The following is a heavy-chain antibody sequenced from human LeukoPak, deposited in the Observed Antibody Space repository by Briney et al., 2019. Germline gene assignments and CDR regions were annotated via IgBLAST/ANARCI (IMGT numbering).Heavy chain of an antibody. CDR1: GGSISSGGYY. CDR2: IYYSGST. J-gene: IGHJ5*02. CDR3: ARGQLLFVNWFGP. D-gene: IGHD2-2*01. V-gene: IGHV4-31*03. Sequence: PSQTLSLTCTVSGGSISSGGYYWSWLRQHPGKGLEWIGYIYYSGSTYYNPSLKSRVTISVDTSKNQFSLKLSSVTAADTAVYYCARGQLLFVNWFGPWGQGTLVTVSS.